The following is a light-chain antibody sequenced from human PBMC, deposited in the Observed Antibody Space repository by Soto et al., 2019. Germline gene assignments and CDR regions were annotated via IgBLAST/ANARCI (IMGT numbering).Light chain of an antibody. CDR1: TGAVTSGHY. CDR3: LFYYISNRAV. CDR2: DTS. J-gene: IGLJ7*01. V-gene: IGLV7-46*01. Sequence: QAVVTQEPSLTVSPGGTVTLTCASSTGAVTSGHYPYWFQQNPDQAPRTMIYDTSNKNSWSPDRFSGSFLGGKATLTLSGVQPEDEADYYCLFYYISNRAVFGGGTQLTVL.